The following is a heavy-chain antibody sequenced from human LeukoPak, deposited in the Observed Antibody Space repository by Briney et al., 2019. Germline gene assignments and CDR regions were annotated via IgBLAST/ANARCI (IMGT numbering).Heavy chain of an antibody. CDR3: ARESETSGWYDY. D-gene: IGHD6-19*01. CDR2: ISGDGGST. J-gene: IGHJ4*02. CDR1: GFIFDNYA. V-gene: IGHV3-43*02. Sequence: GGSLRLSCAAPGFIFDNYAIHWVRQAPGKGLEWVSLISGDGGSTFYADSVRGRFTISRDNTRKTLSLQMSSLRSEDTALYYCARESETSGWYDYWGQGTLVTVSS.